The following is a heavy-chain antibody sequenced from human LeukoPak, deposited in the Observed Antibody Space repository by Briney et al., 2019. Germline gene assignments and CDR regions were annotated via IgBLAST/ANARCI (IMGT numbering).Heavy chain of an antibody. D-gene: IGHD6-13*01. CDR3: ARHEPSIAAAGTECDAFDI. CDR1: GGSISSYY. CDR2: IYYSGST. J-gene: IGHJ3*02. V-gene: IGHV4-59*08. Sequence: PSETLSLTCTVSGGSISSYYWSWIRQPPGKGLEWIGYIYYSGSTNYNPSLKSQVTISVDTSKNQFSLKLSSVTAADTAVYYCARHEPSIAAAGTECDAFDIWGQGTMVTVSS.